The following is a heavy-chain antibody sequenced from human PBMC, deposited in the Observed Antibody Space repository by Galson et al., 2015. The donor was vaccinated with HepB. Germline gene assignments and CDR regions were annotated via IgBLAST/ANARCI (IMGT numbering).Heavy chain of an antibody. Sequence: SLRLSCAASGFTFSSYAMHWVRQAPGKGLEWVAVISYGGSNKYYADSVKGRFTISRDNSKNTLYLQMNSQRAEDTAVYYCARDGRYYYDRSGYLRSGYFDPWDQGPLVTV. D-gene: IGHD3-22*01. CDR3: ARDGRYYYDRSGYLRSGYFDP. CDR1: GFTFSSYA. V-gene: IGHV3-30*04. J-gene: IGHJ4*02. CDR2: ISYGGSNK.